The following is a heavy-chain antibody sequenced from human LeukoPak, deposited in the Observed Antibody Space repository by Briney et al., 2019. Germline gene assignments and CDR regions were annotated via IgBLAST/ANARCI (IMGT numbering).Heavy chain of an antibody. Sequence: SETLSLTCTVSGGSISSYYWSWIRQPPGKGLEWIGYIYYSGSTNYNPSLKSRVTISVDTSKNQFSLKLSSVTAADTAVYYCARAFLTRTPYSGSYYTGFDYWGQGTLVTVSS. D-gene: IGHD1-26*01. V-gene: IGHV4-59*01. CDR1: GGSISSYY. CDR3: ARAFLTRTPYSGSYYTGFDY. J-gene: IGHJ4*02. CDR2: IYYSGST.